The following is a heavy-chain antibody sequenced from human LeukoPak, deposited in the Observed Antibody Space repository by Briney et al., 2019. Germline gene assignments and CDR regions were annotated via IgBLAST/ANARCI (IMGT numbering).Heavy chain of an antibody. CDR1: GFMFSDYY. CDR3: ARRDWVSGAVRAFDI. V-gene: IGHV3-11*04. CDR2: ISNDSVDK. D-gene: IGHD3-3*01. J-gene: IGHJ3*02. Sequence: PGGSLRLSCVGSGFMFSDYYMSWIGQAPGKGLEWVSYISNDSVDKYYVDSVRGRFTISRDNAKKSMYLQMSGLRVEDTAVYYCARRDWVSGAVRAFDIWGQGTMVTVSS.